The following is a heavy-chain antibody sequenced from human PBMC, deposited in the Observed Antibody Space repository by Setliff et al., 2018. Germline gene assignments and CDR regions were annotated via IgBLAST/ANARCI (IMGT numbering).Heavy chain of an antibody. CDR1: GGTFSSYG. D-gene: IGHD5-18*01. Sequence: SVKVSCKASGGTFSSYGISWVRQAPGQGLEWLGGTIPNFGTTNYAQEFQGRVTIITDESTSTAYMELSSLRFEDTAVYYCAREGVDTRSSTDYRYYMNLWGKGTTVTVSS. J-gene: IGHJ6*03. CDR3: AREGVDTRSSTDYRYYMNL. CDR2: TIPNFGTT. V-gene: IGHV1-69*05.